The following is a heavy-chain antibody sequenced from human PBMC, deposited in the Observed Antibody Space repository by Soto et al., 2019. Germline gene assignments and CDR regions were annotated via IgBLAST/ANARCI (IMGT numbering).Heavy chain of an antibody. J-gene: IGHJ6*03. CDR2: MNPNSGNT. V-gene: IGHV1-8*01. CDR1: GYTFTSYD. D-gene: IGHD3-3*01. Sequence: QVQLVQSGAEVKKPGASVKVSCKASGYTFTSYDINWVRQATGQGLEWMGWMNPNSGNTGYAQKFQGRVTMTRNTSISTAYMELSSLRSEDTAVYYCARDGGLYDFWSGFYYYYYMDVWGKGTTVTVSS. CDR3: ARDGGLYDFWSGFYYYYYMDV.